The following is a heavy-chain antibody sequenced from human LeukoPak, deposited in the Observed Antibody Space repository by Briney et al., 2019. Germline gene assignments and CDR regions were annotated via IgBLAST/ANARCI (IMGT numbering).Heavy chain of an antibody. J-gene: IGHJ6*03. D-gene: IGHD6-13*01. CDR3: ARVGRPEPYSSSWYWERFYYYYMDV. CDR2: ISAYNGNT. Sequence: GASVKVSCKASGYTFTSYGISWVRQSPGQGLEWMGWISAYNGNTNYAQKLQGRVTMTTATSTSTAYMELRSLRSDDTAVYYCARVGRPEPYSSSWYWERFYYYYMDVWGKGTTVTVSS. V-gene: IGHV1-18*01. CDR1: GYTFTSYG.